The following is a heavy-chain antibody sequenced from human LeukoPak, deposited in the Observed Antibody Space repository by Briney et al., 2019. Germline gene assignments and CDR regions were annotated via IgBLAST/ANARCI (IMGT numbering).Heavy chain of an antibody. Sequence: GGSLRLSCAASGFTCSSYAMSWVRQAPGKGLEWVSAISGSGGSTYYADSVKGRFTISRDNSKNTLYLQMNSLRAEDTAVYYCAKSMSVSYSPLDYWGQGTLVTVSS. J-gene: IGHJ4*02. CDR1: GFTCSSYA. D-gene: IGHD1-26*01. CDR2: ISGSGGST. CDR3: AKSMSVSYSPLDY. V-gene: IGHV3-23*01.